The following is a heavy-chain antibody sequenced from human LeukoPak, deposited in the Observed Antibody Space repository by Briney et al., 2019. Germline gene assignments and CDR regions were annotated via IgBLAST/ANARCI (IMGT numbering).Heavy chain of an antibody. D-gene: IGHD6-19*01. V-gene: IGHV3-23*01. CDR3: AKVVAGTKAFDY. Sequence: ASVKVSCKASGFTFSSYAMSWVRQAPGKGLEWVSAISGSGGSTYYANSVKGRFTISRDNSKNTLYLQMNSLRAEDTAVYYCAKVVAGTKAFDYWGQGTLVTVSS. CDR1: GFTFSSYA. J-gene: IGHJ4*02. CDR2: ISGSGGST.